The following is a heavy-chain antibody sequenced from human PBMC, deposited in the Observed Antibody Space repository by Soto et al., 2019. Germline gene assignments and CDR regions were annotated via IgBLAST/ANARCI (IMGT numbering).Heavy chain of an antibody. CDR3: ARDINDFWSGYLY. J-gene: IGHJ4*02. Sequence: QVQLVESGGGVVQPGTSLRLSCAASGFSFSSYAMHWVRQAPGKVLEWVAALWYDGSNQNYAESVKGRFTISRDNSKRTVYLQMNSLKAEDTAVYYCARDINDFWSGYLYWGQGTLVTVSS. CDR1: GFSFSSYA. D-gene: IGHD3-3*01. V-gene: IGHV3-33*01. CDR2: LWYDGSNQ.